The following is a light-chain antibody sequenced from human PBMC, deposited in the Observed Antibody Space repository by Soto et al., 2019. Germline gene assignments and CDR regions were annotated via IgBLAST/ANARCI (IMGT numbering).Light chain of an antibody. CDR1: SSDIGGYNY. V-gene: IGLV2-14*01. Sequence: QSVLTQPASVSGSPGQSITISCTGTSSDIGGYNYVSWYQQHPGKAPKLMIYEVSNRPSGVSNRFSGSKSGNTASLTISGLQAEDEAAYYCCSYRSISAHVCGTGTKVTVL. CDR2: EVS. J-gene: IGLJ1*01. CDR3: CSYRSISAHV.